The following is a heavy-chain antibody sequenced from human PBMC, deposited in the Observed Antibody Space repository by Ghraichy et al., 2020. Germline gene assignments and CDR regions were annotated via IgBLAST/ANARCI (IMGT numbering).Heavy chain of an antibody. J-gene: IGHJ6*02. CDR1: GGSFSGYY. V-gene: IGHV4-34*01. Sequence: SETLFLTCAVYGGSFSGYYWSWIRQPPGKGLEWIGEINHSGSTNYNPSLKSRVTISVDTSKNQFSLKLSSVTAADTAVYYCARGVSSGYYYVSYYYYGMDVWGQGTTVTVSS. CDR3: ARGVSSGYYYVSYYYYGMDV. D-gene: IGHD3-22*01. CDR2: INHSGST.